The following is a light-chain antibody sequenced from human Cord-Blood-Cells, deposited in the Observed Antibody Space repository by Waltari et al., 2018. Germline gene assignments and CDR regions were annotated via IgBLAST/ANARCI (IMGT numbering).Light chain of an antibody. CDR2: EGS. Sequence: QSALTQPASVSGSPGKSITISCTGTSSDVGRYNLVSWYQQHPGKAPKLMIYEGSKRPSGVSNRFSGSKSGNTASLTISGLQAEDEADYYCCSYAGSSTLVFGGGTKLTVL. V-gene: IGLV2-23*01. CDR1: SSDVGRYNL. J-gene: IGLJ2*01. CDR3: CSYAGSSTLV.